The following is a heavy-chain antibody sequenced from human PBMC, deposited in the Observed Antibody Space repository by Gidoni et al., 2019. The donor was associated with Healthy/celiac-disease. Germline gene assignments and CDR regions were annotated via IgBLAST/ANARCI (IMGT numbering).Heavy chain of an antibody. J-gene: IGHJ5*02. V-gene: IGHV3-23*01. Sequence: EVQLLESGGGLVQPGGSLRLSCAASGFTLSSYAMSWVRQAPGKWLEWVSAISGSGGSTYYADSVKGRFTISRDNSKNTLYLQMNSLRAEDTAVYYCAKDYSNYVVGWFDPWGQGTLVTVSS. CDR3: AKDYSNYVVGWFDP. CDR1: GFTLSSYA. CDR2: ISGSGGST. D-gene: IGHD4-4*01.